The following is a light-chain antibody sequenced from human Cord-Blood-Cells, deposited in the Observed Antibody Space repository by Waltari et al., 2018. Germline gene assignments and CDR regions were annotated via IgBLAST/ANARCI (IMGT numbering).Light chain of an antibody. V-gene: IGLV2-11*01. CDR3: CSYAGSYTHYV. CDR2: DVS. J-gene: IGLJ1*01. Sequence: QSALTQPRSVSGSPGQSVTISCTVTSSDVGGYNYVSRYQQHPGKAPKLMIYDVSKRPSGVPDRFSGSKSGNTASLTISGLQAEDEADYYCCSYAGSYTHYVFGTGTKVTVL. CDR1: SSDVGGYNY.